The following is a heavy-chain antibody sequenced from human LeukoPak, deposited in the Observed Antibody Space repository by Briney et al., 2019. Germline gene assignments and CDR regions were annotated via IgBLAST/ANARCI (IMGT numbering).Heavy chain of an antibody. J-gene: IGHJ4*02. D-gene: IGHD2-2*02. CDR2: IIPIFGTA. CDR1: GGTFSSYA. Sequence: ASVKVSCKASGGTFSSYAISWVRQAPGQGLEWMGGIIPIFGTANYAQKFQGRVTITADESTSTAYMELSSLRSEDTAVYYCARFPYCSSTSCHMGVWGQGTLVTVSS. CDR3: ARFPYCSSTSCHMGV. V-gene: IGHV1-69*13.